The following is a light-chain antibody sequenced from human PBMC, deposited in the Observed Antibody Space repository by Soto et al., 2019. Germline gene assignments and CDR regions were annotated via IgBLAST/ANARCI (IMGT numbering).Light chain of an antibody. J-gene: IGKJ5*01. CDR3: QQYNNWPYS. CDR2: GAS. Sequence: ENVLKQSRVTLSLPPRERATLSCRASQSVSSSFLAWYQQKPGQAPRLLIYGASNRATGIPDRFSGSGSGTEFTLTISGLQSEDSAVYFCQQYNNWPYSLAQGTRLENK. V-gene: IGKV3D-15*01. CDR1: QSVSSS.